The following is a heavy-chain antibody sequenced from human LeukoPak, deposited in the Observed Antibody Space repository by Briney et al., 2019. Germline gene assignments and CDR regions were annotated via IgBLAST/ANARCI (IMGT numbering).Heavy chain of an antibody. CDR3: AKDSSSWYYDAFDI. CDR1: GFTFDDYA. D-gene: IGHD6-13*01. CDR2: ISWNSGSI. J-gene: IGHJ3*02. V-gene: IGHV3-9*01. Sequence: GRSLRLSCAASGFTFDDYAMHWVRQAPGKGLEWVSGISWNSGSIGYADSVKGRFTISRDNAKNSLYLQMNSLRAEDTALYYCAKDSSSWYYDAFDIWGQGTMVSVCS.